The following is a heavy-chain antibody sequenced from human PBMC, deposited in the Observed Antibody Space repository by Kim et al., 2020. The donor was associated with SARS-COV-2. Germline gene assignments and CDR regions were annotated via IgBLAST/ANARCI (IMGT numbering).Heavy chain of an antibody. Sequence: GGSLRLSCAASGFTFSNAWMSWVRQAPGKGLEWVGRIKSKTDGGTTDYAAPVKGRFTISRDDSKNTLYLQMNSLKTEDTAVYYCTTDRWEFEWGYYYYYGMDVWGQGTTVTVSS. CDR3: TTDRWEFEWGYYYYYGMDV. CDR1: GFTFSNAW. J-gene: IGHJ6*02. CDR2: IKSKTDGGTT. D-gene: IGHD3-10*01. V-gene: IGHV3-15*01.